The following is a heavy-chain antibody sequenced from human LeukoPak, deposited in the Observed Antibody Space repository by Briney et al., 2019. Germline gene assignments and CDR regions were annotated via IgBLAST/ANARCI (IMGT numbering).Heavy chain of an antibody. CDR3: AKGYSNFYYYGMDV. CDR2: ISYDGSNK. V-gene: IGHV3-30*18. CDR1: GFTFSSYG. J-gene: IGHJ6*02. Sequence: PGRSLRLSCVASGFTFSSYGMHWVRQAPGKGLEWVAVISYDGSNKYYADSVKGRFTISRDNSKNTLYLQMNSMRAEDTAVYYCAKGYSNFYYYGMDVWGQGTKVTVSS. D-gene: IGHD4-11*01.